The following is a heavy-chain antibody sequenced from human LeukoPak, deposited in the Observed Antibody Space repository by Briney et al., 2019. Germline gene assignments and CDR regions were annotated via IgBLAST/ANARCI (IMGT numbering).Heavy chain of an antibody. D-gene: IGHD4-11*01. CDR3: ARAEINDYNRY. Sequence: PSETLSLTCTVSGGSLSSYYWSWIRQAPGKGLEWIGSINYSGRTYDNPSLKSRVTISIDTSKNQIFLKLRSTTAADTAHYYCARAEINDYNRYWGQGILVIVSS. J-gene: IGHJ4*02. CDR1: GGSLSSYY. CDR2: INYSGRT. V-gene: IGHV4-59*08.